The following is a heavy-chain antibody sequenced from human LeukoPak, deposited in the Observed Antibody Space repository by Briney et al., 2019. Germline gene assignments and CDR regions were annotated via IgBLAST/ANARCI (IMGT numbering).Heavy chain of an antibody. CDR3: ARDRGYSTFDY. CDR1: AFTFSNYW. D-gene: IGHD4-23*01. Sequence: GGSLRLSCAASAFTFSNYWMSWVRQAPGKGLEWVANIKEDGSEINYVDSVKGRFTISRDNTKNSLYLQMNSLGVDDTAVYYCARDRGYSTFDYWGQGTLVTVSS. J-gene: IGHJ4*02. V-gene: IGHV3-7*01. CDR2: IKEDGSEI.